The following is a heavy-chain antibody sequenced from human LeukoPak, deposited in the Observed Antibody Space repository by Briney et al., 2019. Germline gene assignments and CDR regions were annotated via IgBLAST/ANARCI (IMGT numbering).Heavy chain of an antibody. J-gene: IGHJ4*01. CDR1: GFALYTYW. D-gene: IGHD3-16*01. CDR3: ASGRHDFVH. Sequence: GGALRLSCAASGFALYTYWVTWGRQGPGEGVEWVANINLDGNEVHYVDSLKDRFTISRDNARNSLYLQMSSLRAEDTAVYYCASGRHDFVHWGHGTLVTVSS. CDR2: INLDGNEV. V-gene: IGHV3-7*01.